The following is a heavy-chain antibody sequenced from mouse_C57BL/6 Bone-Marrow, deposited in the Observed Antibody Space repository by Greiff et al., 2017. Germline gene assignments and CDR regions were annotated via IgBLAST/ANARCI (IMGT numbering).Heavy chain of an antibody. V-gene: IGHV1-87*01. CDR3: SEDSAVYFCFYDGYDYYAMDY. Sequence: QVQLQQSGPELARPWASVKISCQAFYTFSRRVHFAIRDTNYWRQWVKQRPGQGLEWIGAIYPGNGDTSYKQKFKGKATLTADKSSSTAYMHLSSLTSEDSAVYFCFYDGYDYYAMDYWGQGTSVTVSS. CDR1: YTFSRRVH. D-gene: IGHD2-3*01. J-gene: IGHJ4*01. CDR2: GQGLEWIG.